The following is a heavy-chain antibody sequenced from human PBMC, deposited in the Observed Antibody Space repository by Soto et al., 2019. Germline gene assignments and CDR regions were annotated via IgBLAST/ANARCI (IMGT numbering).Heavy chain of an antibody. CDR3: ARGLILWFGELSRRGGYYYYMDV. CDR2: INDSGNI. CDR1: GGSFSGYQ. V-gene: IGHV4-34*01. Sequence: QVQLQQWGAGLLKPSETLSLTCAVYGGSFSGYQWSWIRQTPGKGLEWIGEINDSGNINYNPSLKSRVTIFLDTPKKQSALKLSSVTAADTAVYYCARGLILWFGELSRRGGYYYYMDVWGKGPTVIVSS. D-gene: IGHD3-10*01. J-gene: IGHJ6*03.